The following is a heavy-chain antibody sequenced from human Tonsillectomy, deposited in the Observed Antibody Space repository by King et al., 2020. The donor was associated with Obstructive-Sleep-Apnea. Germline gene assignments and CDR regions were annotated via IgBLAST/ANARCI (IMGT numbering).Heavy chain of an antibody. V-gene: IGHV4-4*02. Sequence: QLQESGPGLVKPSGTLSLTCAVSGGSISSSNWWTWVRQPPGKGLEWIGEIYHGGSTNYNPSLKSRVTISVDKSKNQVSLKLTSVTAADTALYYCAGNGFYYFRVYFRLWGQGTLLTVSS. D-gene: IGHD3/OR15-3a*01. J-gene: IGHJ4*02. CDR1: GGSISSSNW. CDR3: AGNGFYYFRVYFRL. CDR2: IYHGGST.